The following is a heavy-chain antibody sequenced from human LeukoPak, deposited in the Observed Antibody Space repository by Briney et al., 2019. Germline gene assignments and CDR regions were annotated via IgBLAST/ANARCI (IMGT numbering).Heavy chain of an antibody. CDR3: ASRRYSSGWYRNYFDY. J-gene: IGHJ4*02. CDR1: GYTLTELS. CDR2: FDPEDGET. Sequence: GASVKVSCKVSGYTLTELSMHWVRQAPGKGLEWMGGFDPEDGETIYAQKFQGRVTITADESTSTAYMELSSLRSEDTAVYYCASRRYSSGWYRNYFDYWGQGTLVTVSS. D-gene: IGHD6-19*01. V-gene: IGHV1-24*01.